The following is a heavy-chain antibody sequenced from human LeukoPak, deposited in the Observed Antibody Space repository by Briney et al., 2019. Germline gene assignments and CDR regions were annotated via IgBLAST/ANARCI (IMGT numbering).Heavy chain of an antibody. CDR3: AKDPGHSSGHLIDY. J-gene: IGHJ4*02. Sequence: PGGSLRLSCAASGFTFSSYGMHWVRQAPGKGLEWVAFIRYDGSNKYYADSVKGRFTISRDNSKNTLYLQMNSLRAEDTAVYYCAKDPGHSSGHLIDYWGQGTLVTVSS. CDR1: GFTFSSYG. D-gene: IGHD3-22*01. CDR2: IRYDGSNK. V-gene: IGHV3-30*02.